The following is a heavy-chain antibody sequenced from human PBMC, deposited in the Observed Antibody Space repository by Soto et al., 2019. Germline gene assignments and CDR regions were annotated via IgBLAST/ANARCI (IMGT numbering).Heavy chain of an antibody. Sequence: GGSLRLSCADSGFTFSSYAVSWVRQAPGKGPEWISSISGSGSTIYYAVSVKGRFTISRDNSKNTLYLQMSSLRAEDTAVYYCARDRSHCINGVCYTGSDYWGRGTLVTVSS. CDR3: ARDRSHCINGVCYTGSDY. V-gene: IGHV3-23*01. J-gene: IGHJ4*02. CDR1: GFTFSSYA. D-gene: IGHD2-8*01. CDR2: ISGSGSTI.